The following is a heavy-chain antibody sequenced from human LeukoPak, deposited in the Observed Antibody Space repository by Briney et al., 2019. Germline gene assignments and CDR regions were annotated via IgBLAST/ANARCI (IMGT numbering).Heavy chain of an antibody. J-gene: IGHJ4*02. V-gene: IGHV4-30-4*08. CDR2: ICYSGST. Sequence: SQTLSLTCTVSGGSISSGDYYWSWIRQPPGKGLEWIGYICYSGSTYYNPSLKSRVTISVDTSKNQFSLKLSSVTAADTAVYYCAREKDLGVVDYWGQGTLVTVSS. D-gene: IGHD3-3*01. CDR1: GGSISSGDYY. CDR3: AREKDLGVVDY.